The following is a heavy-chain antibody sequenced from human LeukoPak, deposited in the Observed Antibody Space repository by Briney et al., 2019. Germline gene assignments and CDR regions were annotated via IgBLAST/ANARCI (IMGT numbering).Heavy chain of an antibody. CDR1: GGSISSGGYS. Sequence: SETLSLTCAVSGGSISSGGYSWSWIRQPPGKGLEWIGYIYHSGSTYYNPSLKSRVTISVDTSKNQFSLKLSSVTAADTAVYYCAREVFRQTPIDYWGQGTLVTVSS. CDR3: AREVFRQTPIDY. J-gene: IGHJ4*02. V-gene: IGHV4-30-2*01. CDR2: IYHSGST.